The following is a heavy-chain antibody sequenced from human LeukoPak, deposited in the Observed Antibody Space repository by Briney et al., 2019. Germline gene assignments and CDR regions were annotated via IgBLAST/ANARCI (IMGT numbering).Heavy chain of an antibody. V-gene: IGHV4-38-2*02. CDR3: ARGLVYYDFWTATYYYYYYMDV. CDR1: GFSITSSYY. CDR2: IYHSGST. Sequence: PSETLSLTCNVSGFSITSSYYWSWIRQPPGKGLEWIGSIYHSGSTYYNPSLKSRVTISVDTSKNQFSLKLSSVTAADTAVYYCARGLVYYDFWTATYYYYYYMDVWGKGTTVTVSS. J-gene: IGHJ6*03. D-gene: IGHD3-3*01.